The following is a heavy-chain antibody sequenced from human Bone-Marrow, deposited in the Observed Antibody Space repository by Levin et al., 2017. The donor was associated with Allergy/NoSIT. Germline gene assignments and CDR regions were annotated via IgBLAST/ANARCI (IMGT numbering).Heavy chain of an antibody. J-gene: IGHJ4*02. D-gene: IGHD3-22*01. Sequence: SCVGSGFTFSRYAMSWVRQAPGRGLEWVASVNNGGNAYYGDSVKGRFTVSRDNSRNTLDLQMNSLRDDDTAIYYCAKDHPSSGGPAFDYWGQGTRVSVSS. CDR1: GFTFSRYA. V-gene: IGHV3-23*01. CDR2: VNNGGNA. CDR3: AKDHPSSGGPAFDY.